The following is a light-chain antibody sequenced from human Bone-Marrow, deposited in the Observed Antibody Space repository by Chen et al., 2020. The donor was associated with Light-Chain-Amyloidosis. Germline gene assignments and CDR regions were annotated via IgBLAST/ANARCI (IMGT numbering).Light chain of an antibody. CDR1: QAINRW. CDR3: QEANRFPWT. Sequence: DIQRTQSPSSVSASVGDRVHSTCRASQAINRWLAWYQLKPGKAPKLLSYAASRLQCGVPSRFSGSGSGTDFTLPISSLQPEDFATYYCQEANRFPWTFGQGTKVEIK. CDR2: AAS. J-gene: IGKJ1*01. V-gene: IGKV1-12*01.